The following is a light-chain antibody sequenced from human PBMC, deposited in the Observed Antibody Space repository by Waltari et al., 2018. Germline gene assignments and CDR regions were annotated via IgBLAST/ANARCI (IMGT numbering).Light chain of an antibody. V-gene: IGLV2-8*01. CDR2: EVN. J-gene: IGLJ2*01. CDR3: SSYAGSNVV. Sequence: QSALTQPPSASGSPGQSVTISCTGTSSDVVAHNYVSWYQHHPGKAPKLIIYEVNKRPSVVPDRFSGSKSGNSASLTVSGLQAEDEADYYCSSYAGSNVVFGGGTKLTVL. CDR1: SSDVVAHNY.